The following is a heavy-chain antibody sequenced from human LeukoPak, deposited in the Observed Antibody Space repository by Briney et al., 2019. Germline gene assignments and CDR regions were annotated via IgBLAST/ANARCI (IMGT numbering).Heavy chain of an antibody. CDR3: AMSYDSSGCD. V-gene: IGHV3-7*01. D-gene: IGHD3-22*01. CDR2: IKQDGSIQ. J-gene: IGHJ4*02. Sequence: PGGSLRLSCTASGFTFSSFWMAWVRQAPGKGLEWVGNIKQDGSIQYYGDSVKGRFTISRDNAKNSLYLQMNNLRAEDTALYYCAMSYDSSGCDWGQGTLVTVSS. CDR1: GFTFSSFW.